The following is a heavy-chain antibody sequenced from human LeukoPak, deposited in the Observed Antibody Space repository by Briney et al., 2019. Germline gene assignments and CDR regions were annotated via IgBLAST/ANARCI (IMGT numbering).Heavy chain of an antibody. CDR2: VYYSGST. CDR3: AREAHGGTGWFDP. V-gene: IGHV4-59*12. D-gene: IGHD6-25*01. Sequence: SETLSLTCTVSGGSISTYYWSWIRQPPGKGLEWIGYVYYSGSTNYNPSLKSRVTISVDTSKNQFSLKLSSVTAADTAVYYCAREAHGGTGWFDPWGQGTLVTVSS. J-gene: IGHJ5*02. CDR1: GGSISTYY.